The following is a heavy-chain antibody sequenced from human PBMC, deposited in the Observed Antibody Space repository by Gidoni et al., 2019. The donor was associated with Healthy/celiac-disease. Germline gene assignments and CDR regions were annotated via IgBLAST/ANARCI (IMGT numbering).Heavy chain of an antibody. V-gene: IGHV3-23*01. CDR1: GFPFSTYA. Sequence: EVQLLESGGGLVQPGGSLRLSCAASGFPFSTYAMSWVRQAPGEGLEWVSAISGSGGSTYYADSVKGRFTISRDNSKNTLYLQMNSLRAEDTAVYYCAKVSENSMVRGVMGGFYWGQGTLVTVSS. D-gene: IGHD3-10*01. J-gene: IGHJ4*02. CDR3: AKVSENSMVRGVMGGFY. CDR2: ISGSGGST.